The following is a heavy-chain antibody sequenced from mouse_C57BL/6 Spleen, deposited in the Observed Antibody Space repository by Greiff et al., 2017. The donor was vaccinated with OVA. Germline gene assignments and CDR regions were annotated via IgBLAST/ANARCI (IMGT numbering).Heavy chain of an antibody. D-gene: IGHD1-1*02. CDR3: ARRWDYAMDY. CDR1: GYTFTSYT. Sequence: VQLVESGAELARPGASVKMSCKASGYTFTSYTMHWVKQRPGQGLEWIGYINPSSGYTKYNQKFKDKATLTADKSSSTAYMQLSSLTSEDSAVYYCARRWDYAMDYWGQGTSVTVSS. CDR2: INPSSGYT. V-gene: IGHV1-4*01. J-gene: IGHJ4*01.